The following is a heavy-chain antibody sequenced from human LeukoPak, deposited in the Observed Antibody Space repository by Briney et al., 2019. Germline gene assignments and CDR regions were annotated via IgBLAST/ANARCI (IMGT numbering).Heavy chain of an antibody. CDR1: GYTFTSYY. Sequence: ASVKVSCTASGYTFTSYYMHWVRQAPGQGLEWMGIINPSGGSTTHAQKFQGRVTMTTDTSTSTAYMELRSLRSDDTAVYYCARVLEAYYYYGMDVWGQGTTVTVSS. D-gene: IGHD3-3*01. V-gene: IGHV1-46*01. CDR3: ARVLEAYYYYGMDV. CDR2: INPSGGST. J-gene: IGHJ6*02.